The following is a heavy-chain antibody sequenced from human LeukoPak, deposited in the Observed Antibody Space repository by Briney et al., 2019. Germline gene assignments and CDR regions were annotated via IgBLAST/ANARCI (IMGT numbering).Heavy chain of an antibody. CDR1: GGTFSVDA. CDR2: IIPIAGTA. CDR3: ARAPYGIYSGDYYAYYMDV. D-gene: IGHD1-26*01. Sequence: GASVKVSCKASGGTFSVDAITWVRQAPGQGLEWRGGIIPIAGTANYAQKFQGRVTITTDASTNTAYMELSSLRSEDTAVYYCARAPYGIYSGDYYAYYMDVWGKGTTVTVSS. J-gene: IGHJ6*03. V-gene: IGHV1-69*05.